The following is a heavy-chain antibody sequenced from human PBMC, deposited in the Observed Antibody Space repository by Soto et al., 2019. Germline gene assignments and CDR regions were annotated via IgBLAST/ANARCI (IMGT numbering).Heavy chain of an antibody. Sequence: QVQLVQSGAEVRQPGASVKVSCKASGYTFNNYFMHWVRQAPAQGLEWMGVITPSSGSTTYAQRFQGRLTMTRDTSTSTVYMELRSLRSEDTAVYFCARDLVPSGNYVGLAPGAQHWFDPWGQGTLVTVSS. CDR3: ARDLVPSGNYVGLAPGAQHWFDP. CDR2: ITPSSGST. CDR1: GYTFNNYF. D-gene: IGHD1-7*01. V-gene: IGHV1-46*02. J-gene: IGHJ5*02.